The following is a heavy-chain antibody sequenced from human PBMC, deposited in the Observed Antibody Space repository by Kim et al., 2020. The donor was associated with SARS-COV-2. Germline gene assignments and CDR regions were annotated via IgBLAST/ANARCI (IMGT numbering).Heavy chain of an antibody. CDR3: AREFSSVTSFGVVISPFGL. J-gene: IGHJ4*02. V-gene: IGHV3-48*03. D-gene: IGHD3-3*01. Sequence: GGSLRLSCAASGFTFSSYEMNWVRQAPGKGLEWVSYICSSGSTIFYADSVKGRFTISRDNAKNSLYLQMNSLRAEDTAVYYCAREFSSVTSFGVVISPFGLWGQGTRVTVS. CDR1: GFTFSSYE. CDR2: ICSSGSTI.